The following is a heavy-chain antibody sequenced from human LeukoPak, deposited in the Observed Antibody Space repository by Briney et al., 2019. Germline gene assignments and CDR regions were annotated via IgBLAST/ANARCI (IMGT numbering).Heavy chain of an antibody. J-gene: IGHJ6*02. V-gene: IGHV3-48*04. CDR3: ARVGGAILLVGEDGMDV. D-gene: IGHD2-15*01. Sequence: PGGSLRLSCAASGFTFSSYSMNWVRQAPGKGLEWVSYISSSSSTVYYGDSVKGRFTISRDNAKNSLYLQINSLRAEDTAVYYCARVGGAILLVGEDGMDVWGQGTTVTVSS. CDR2: ISSSSSTV. CDR1: GFTFSSYS.